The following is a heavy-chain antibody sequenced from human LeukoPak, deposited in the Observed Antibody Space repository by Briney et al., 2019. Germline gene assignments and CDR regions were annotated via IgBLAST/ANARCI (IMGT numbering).Heavy chain of an antibody. V-gene: IGHV3-11*01. D-gene: IGHD2-2*01. CDR2: ISSRGTTI. Sequence: GGSLRLSCAASGFSFSDYYVSWIRQAPGKGLECVSYISSRGTTIYYADSVKGRFTISRDNAKNSLYLQMSSLRAEDTAVYYCAKGGSNCSSTSCYELGYYYYMDVWGKGTTVTVSS. J-gene: IGHJ6*03. CDR3: AKGGSNCSSTSCYELGYYYYMDV. CDR1: GFSFSDYY.